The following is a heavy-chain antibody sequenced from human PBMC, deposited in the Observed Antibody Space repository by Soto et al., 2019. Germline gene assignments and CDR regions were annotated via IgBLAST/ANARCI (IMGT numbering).Heavy chain of an antibody. J-gene: IGHJ5*02. D-gene: IGHD3-3*01. CDR3: ARGDFYNWFDP. CDR1: GFTFSSYS. Sequence: GGSLRLSCAASGFTFSSYSMNWVRQAPGKGLEWVSSMSSSSRYIYYADSVKGRFTISRDNAKNSLYLQMNSLRAEDTAVYYCARGDFYNWFDPWGQGTLVTVSS. V-gene: IGHV3-21*01. CDR2: MSSSSRYI.